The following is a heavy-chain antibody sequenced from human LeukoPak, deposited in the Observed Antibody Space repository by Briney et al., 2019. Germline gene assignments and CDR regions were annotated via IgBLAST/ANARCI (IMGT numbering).Heavy chain of an antibody. V-gene: IGHV3-30*18. CDR1: GFTFSSYG. D-gene: IGHD6-19*01. Sequence: PGGSLRLSCAASGFTFSSYGMHWVRQAPGKGLEWVAVISYDGSNKYYADSVKGRFTISRDNSKNTLYLQMNSLRAEDTAVYYCAKDRTAVPGYQDYWGQGTLVTVSS. J-gene: IGHJ4*02. CDR2: ISYDGSNK. CDR3: AKDRTAVPGYQDY.